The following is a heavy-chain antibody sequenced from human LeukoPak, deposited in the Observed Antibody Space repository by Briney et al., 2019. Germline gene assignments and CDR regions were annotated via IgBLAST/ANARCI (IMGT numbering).Heavy chain of an antibody. J-gene: IGHJ4*02. D-gene: IGHD1-26*01. CDR3: TRGKIDIVGAVTFDY. Sequence: GESLRLSCVASGFTISDHYMDWVRQAPGRGLEWVGRSRSKGNGYTTEYAASVKGRFTISRDHSKNSLYLQMNSLKTEDTAVYYCTRGKIDIVGAVTFDYWGQGTLVTVSS. CDR1: GFTISDHY. V-gene: IGHV3-72*01. CDR2: SRSKGNGYTT.